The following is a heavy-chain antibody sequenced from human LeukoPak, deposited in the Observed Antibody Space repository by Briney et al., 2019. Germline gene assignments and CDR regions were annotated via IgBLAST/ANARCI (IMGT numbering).Heavy chain of an antibody. CDR3: ARGPDYVWGSYRSGIDY. J-gene: IGHJ4*02. Sequence: MSSETLSLTCAVYGGSFSGYYWSWIRQPPGKGLEWIGEINHSGSTNYNPSLKSRVTISVDTSKNQFSLKLSSVTAADTAVYYCARGPDYVWGSYRSGIDYWGQGTLVTVSS. CDR2: INHSGST. V-gene: IGHV4-34*01. CDR1: GGSFSGYY. D-gene: IGHD3-16*02.